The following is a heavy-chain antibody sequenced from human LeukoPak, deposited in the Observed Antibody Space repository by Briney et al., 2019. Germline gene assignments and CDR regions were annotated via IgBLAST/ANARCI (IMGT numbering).Heavy chain of an antibody. D-gene: IGHD3-9*01. CDR2: INPNSGGT. Sequence: ASVKVSCKASGYTFTGYYMHWVRQAPGQGLEWMGWINPNSGGTNYAQKFQGRVTMTRDTSISTAYMELSSLRSEDTAVYYCARGGSSHYDILTGYYATDAFDIWGQGTMVTVSS. CDR3: ARGGSSHYDILTGYYATDAFDI. V-gene: IGHV1-2*02. J-gene: IGHJ3*02. CDR1: GYTFTGYY.